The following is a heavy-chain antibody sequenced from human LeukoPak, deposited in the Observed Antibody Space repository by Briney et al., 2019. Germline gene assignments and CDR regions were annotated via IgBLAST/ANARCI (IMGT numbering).Heavy chain of an antibody. Sequence: ASVKVSCKASGYTFTSYDINWVRQATGQGLEWMGWMNPNSGNTGFAQKFQGRLTMTRNTSISTAYMELSSLRSEDTAVYYWARGGVNSAYNYADYGGQGTLVTVPP. CDR2: MNPNSGNT. D-gene: IGHD5-12*01. CDR1: GYTFTSYD. V-gene: IGHV1-8*01. J-gene: IGHJ4*02. CDR3: ARGGVNSAYNYADY.